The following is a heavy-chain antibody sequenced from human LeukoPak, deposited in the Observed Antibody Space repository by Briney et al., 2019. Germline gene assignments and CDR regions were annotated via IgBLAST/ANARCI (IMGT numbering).Heavy chain of an antibody. J-gene: IGHJ4*02. CDR3: ASGGPGSGYYFDY. CDR1: GFTFSSCA. CDR2: ITGSGGTT. V-gene: IGHV3-23*01. D-gene: IGHD3-3*01. Sequence: SGGSLRLSCAASGFTFSSCAMTWVRRAPGKGLEWVLTITGSGGTTYYADFSKGRFTISGDNSENTLFLQMNSLIADDTAVYYCASGGPGSGYYFDYWGQGTLVTVSS.